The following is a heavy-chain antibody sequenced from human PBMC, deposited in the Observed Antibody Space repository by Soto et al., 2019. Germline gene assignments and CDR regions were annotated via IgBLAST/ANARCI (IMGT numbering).Heavy chain of an antibody. CDR1: GFTFSSYA. V-gene: IGHV3-23*01. J-gene: IGHJ4*02. CDR2: ISGSGGST. Sequence: PGGSLRLSCAASGFTFSSYAMSWVRQAPGKGLEWVSAISGSGGSTYYADSVKGRFTISRDNSKNTLYLQMNSLRAEDTAVYYCAKVVFPPGYDFWSGYSDYWGQGTLVTVSS. D-gene: IGHD3-3*01. CDR3: AKVVFPPGYDFWSGYSDY.